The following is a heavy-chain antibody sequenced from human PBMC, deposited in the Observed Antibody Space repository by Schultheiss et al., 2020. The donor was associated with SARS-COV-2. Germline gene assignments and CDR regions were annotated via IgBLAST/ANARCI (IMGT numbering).Heavy chain of an antibody. Sequence: GGSLRLSCAASGFTFSSYAMHWVRQAPGKGLEWVAVISYDGSNKYYADSVKGRFTISRDNSKNTLYLQMNSLRAEDTAVFYCAKDTGQLWAYYFDYWGQGTLVTVSS. CDR1: GFTFSSYA. CDR2: ISYDGSNK. CDR3: AKDTGQLWAYYFDY. V-gene: IGHV3-30*04. J-gene: IGHJ4*02. D-gene: IGHD5-18*01.